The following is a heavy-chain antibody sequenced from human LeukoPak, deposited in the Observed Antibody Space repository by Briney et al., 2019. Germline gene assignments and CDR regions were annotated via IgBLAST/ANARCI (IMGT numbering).Heavy chain of an antibody. CDR1: GGSISSSSYY. Sequence: SETLSLTCTVSGGSISSSSYYWGWIRQPPGKGLEWIGSTYYSGSTYYNPSRKSRVTISVDTSKNQFSLKLSSVTAADTAVYYCAILDGDDYWGQGTLVTVSS. V-gene: IGHV4-39*01. CDR3: AILDGDDY. D-gene: IGHD3-3*01. J-gene: IGHJ4*02. CDR2: TYYSGST.